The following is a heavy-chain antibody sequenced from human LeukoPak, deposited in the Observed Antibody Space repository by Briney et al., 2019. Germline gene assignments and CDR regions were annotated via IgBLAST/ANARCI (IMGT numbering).Heavy chain of an antibody. Sequence: GGSLRLSCAASGFTVSSNYMSWVRQAPGKGLEWVSVIYSGGSTYYADSVKGRFTISRDNSKNTLYLQMNSLRAEDTAVYYCAAAAYYYDSILQWGQGTLVTVSS. CDR3: AAAAYYYDSILQ. CDR2: IYSGGST. CDR1: GFTVSSNY. V-gene: IGHV3-53*01. J-gene: IGHJ4*02. D-gene: IGHD3-22*01.